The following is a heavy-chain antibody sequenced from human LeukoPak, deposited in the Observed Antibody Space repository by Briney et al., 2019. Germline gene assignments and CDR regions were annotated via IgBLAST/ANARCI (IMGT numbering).Heavy chain of an antibody. CDR2: IYYSGST. CDR1: GGSISSSSYY. J-gene: IGHJ4*02. CDR3: ASRYSSSWYAGDY. Sequence: PSETLSLTCTVSGGSISSSSYYWRWIRQPPGKGLAWIGSIYYSGSTYYNPSLNSRVNISVDTSKNQFSLKLSSVTAADTAVYYCASRYSSSWYAGDYWGQGTLVTVSS. V-gene: IGHV4-39*01. D-gene: IGHD6-13*01.